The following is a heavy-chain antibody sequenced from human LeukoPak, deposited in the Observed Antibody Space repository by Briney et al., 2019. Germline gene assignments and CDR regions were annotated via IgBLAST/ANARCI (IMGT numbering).Heavy chain of an antibody. CDR1: GGSISSGDYY. CDR3: ARDRYCSGGSCYSGSWFDP. J-gene: IGHJ5*02. V-gene: IGHV4-30-4*01. D-gene: IGHD2-15*01. Sequence: PSETLSLTCTVSGGSISSGDYYWSWIRQPPGKGLEWIGYIYYSGSTYYNPSLKSRVTISVDMSKNQFSLKLSSVTAADTAVYYCARDRYCSGGSCYSGSWFDPWGQGTLVTVSS. CDR2: IYYSGST.